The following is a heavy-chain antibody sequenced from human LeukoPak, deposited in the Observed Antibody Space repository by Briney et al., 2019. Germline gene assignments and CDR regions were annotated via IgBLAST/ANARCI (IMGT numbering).Heavy chain of an antibody. D-gene: IGHD3-22*01. CDR1: GFTFSTYW. CDR2: INSDGSST. V-gene: IGHV3-74*01. J-gene: IGHJ4*02. Sequence: GGSLRLSCAASGFTFSTYWMHWVRQAPGKGLVWVSRINSDGSSTSYADSVRGRFTISRDSAKNTLFLQMNSLRDEDTAVYYCAREPHYYDSSGYGKAPYFDYWGQGTLVTVSS. CDR3: AREPHYYDSSGYGKAPYFDY.